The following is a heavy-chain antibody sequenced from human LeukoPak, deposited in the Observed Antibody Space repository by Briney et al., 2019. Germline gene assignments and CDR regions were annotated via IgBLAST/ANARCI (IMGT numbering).Heavy chain of an antibody. CDR2: IYYSGST. V-gene: IGHV4-59*01. Sequence: SETLSLTCTVSGGSISSYYWSWIRQPPGKGLEWIGYIYYSGSTNYNPSLKGRVTISVDTSKNQFSLKLSSVTAADTAVYYCARVANDYGVANWFDPWGQGTLVTVSS. J-gene: IGHJ5*02. CDR1: GGSISSYY. CDR3: ARVANDYGVANWFDP. D-gene: IGHD4-17*01.